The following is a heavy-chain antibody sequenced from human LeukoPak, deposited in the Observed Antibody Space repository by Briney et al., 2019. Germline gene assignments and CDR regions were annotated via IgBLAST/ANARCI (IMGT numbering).Heavy chain of an antibody. J-gene: IGHJ6*03. CDR3: ARDLIAPTGYYYMDV. Sequence: GGSLRLSCAASGFTFSTYSMNWVRQAPGKGLEWVSYISSSRYTIYYADSVKGRFTISRDNAKNSLFLQMNSLRAEDTAVYYCARDLIAPTGYYYMDVWGKGTTVTVSS. CDR1: GFTFSTYS. D-gene: IGHD6-13*01. CDR2: ISSSRYTI. V-gene: IGHV3-48*01.